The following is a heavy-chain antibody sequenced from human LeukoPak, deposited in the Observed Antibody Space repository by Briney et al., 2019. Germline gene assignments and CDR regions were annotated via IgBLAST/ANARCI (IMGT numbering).Heavy chain of an antibody. J-gene: IGHJ4*02. CDR1: GGSISSGGYS. V-gene: IGHV4-30-2*01. CDR2: IYHSGST. D-gene: IGHD6-13*01. Sequence: SQTLSLTCAVSGGSISSGGYSWSWIRQPPGKGLEWIGYIYHSGSTYYNPSLKSRVTISVDTSKNQFSLKLSSVTAADTAVYYCARERQLEAWDYWGQGTLVTVSS. CDR3: ARERQLEAWDY.